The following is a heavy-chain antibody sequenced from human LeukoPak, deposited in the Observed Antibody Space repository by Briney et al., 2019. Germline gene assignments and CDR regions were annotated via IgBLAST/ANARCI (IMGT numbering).Heavy chain of an antibody. CDR2: INPNSGGT. CDR3: ARAHLDRLTDY. V-gene: IGHV1-2*02. D-gene: IGHD3-22*01. CDR1: GYTFTGYY. J-gene: IGHJ4*02. Sequence: ASVKVSCKASGYTFTGYYMHWVRQASGQGLEWMGWINPNSGGTNYAQKFQCRVTMTRDTSISTAYMELSRLRSDDTAAYYCARAHLDRLTDYWGQGTLVTVPS.